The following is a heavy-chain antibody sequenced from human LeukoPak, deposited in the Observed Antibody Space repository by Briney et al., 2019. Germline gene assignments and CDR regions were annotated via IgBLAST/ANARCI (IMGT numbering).Heavy chain of an antibody. V-gene: IGHV3-53*01. Sequence: GGSLKLSCAASGFTVITNDMTWVRQAPGKGREWVSVLYSDGNTKYADSVQGRFPISRDNSKNNLYLEMNSLSPDDTAVYYCARGVEPLAANTLAYWGQGTLVTVSS. CDR1: GFTVITND. D-gene: IGHD1-14*01. J-gene: IGHJ4*02. CDR3: ARGVEPLAANTLAY. CDR2: LYSDGNT.